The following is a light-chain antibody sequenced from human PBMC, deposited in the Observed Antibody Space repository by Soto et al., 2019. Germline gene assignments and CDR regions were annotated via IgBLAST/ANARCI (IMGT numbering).Light chain of an antibody. CDR1: SSDVGSYNR. V-gene: IGLV2-18*01. CDR3: SLFTSSSTYV. J-gene: IGLJ1*01. Sequence: QSALTQPPSVSGSPGQSVTISCTGTSSDVGSYNRVSWYQQPPGTAPKVIIYEVTNRPSGVPDRFSGSKSGNTASLTTSGLQAEDEADYYCSLFTSSSTYVFGTGTKVTVL. CDR2: EVT.